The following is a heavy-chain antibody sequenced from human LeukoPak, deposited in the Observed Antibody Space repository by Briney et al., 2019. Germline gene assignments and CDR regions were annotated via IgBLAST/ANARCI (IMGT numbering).Heavy chain of an antibody. J-gene: IGHJ4*02. CDR3: ARDLEAVAVPAAVGY. V-gene: IGHV3-21*01. Sequence: GGSLRLSCAASGFTFSSYSMNWVRQAPGKGLEWVSSIGSRGPYMYYADSVKGRFTISSDYARNSLYLQMNSLRVEDTAVYYCARDLEAVAVPAAVGYWGQGTLVTVSS. CDR1: GFTFSSYS. D-gene: IGHD2-2*01. CDR2: IGSRGPYM.